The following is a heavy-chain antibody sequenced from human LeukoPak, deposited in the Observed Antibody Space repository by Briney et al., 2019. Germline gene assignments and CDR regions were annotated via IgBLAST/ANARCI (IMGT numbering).Heavy chain of an antibody. D-gene: IGHD1-26*01. CDR1: GYTFTAYY. Sequence: ASVKVSCKASGYTFTAYYIHWVRQAPGQGLEYLGWINPDSGASNYAQKFQGRVTMTRHTSIRTVYMEMSRLRSDDTAVYYCARPSGSYVLLEAFDIWGQGTTVTVSS. V-gene: IGHV1-2*02. J-gene: IGHJ3*02. CDR3: ARPSGSYVLLEAFDI. CDR2: INPDSGAS.